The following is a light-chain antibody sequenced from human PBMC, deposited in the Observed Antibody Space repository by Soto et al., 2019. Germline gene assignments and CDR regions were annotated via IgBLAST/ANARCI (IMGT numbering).Light chain of an antibody. CDR2: AAS. CDR1: QSVSNNY. Sequence: EIVLTQSPGTLSLSPGERATLSCMASQSVSNNYLAWYQQKPGQAPGPLISAASRRATGVPDRFSGSGSGTDFTLTISRLEPEDFAVYYCQQYGSLTWTFGQGTKVDI. CDR3: QQYGSLTWT. J-gene: IGKJ1*01. V-gene: IGKV3-20*01.